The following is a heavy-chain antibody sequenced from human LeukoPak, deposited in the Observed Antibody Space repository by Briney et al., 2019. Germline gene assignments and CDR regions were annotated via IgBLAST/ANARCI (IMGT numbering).Heavy chain of an antibody. CDR2: IYYSGST. Sequence: SETLSLTCTVSGGSISSYYWSWIRQPPGKGLEWIGYIYYSGSTNYNPSLKSRVTISVDTSKNQFSLKLSSVTAADTAVYYCARVIGVLRSTGAFDIWGQGTMVTVSS. J-gene: IGHJ3*02. D-gene: IGHD4-17*01. CDR1: GGSISSYY. V-gene: IGHV4-59*01. CDR3: ARVIGVLRSTGAFDI.